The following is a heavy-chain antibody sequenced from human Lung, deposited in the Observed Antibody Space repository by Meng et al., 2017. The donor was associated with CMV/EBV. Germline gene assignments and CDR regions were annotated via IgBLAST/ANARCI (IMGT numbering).Heavy chain of an antibody. V-gene: IGHV1-18*01. J-gene: IGHJ4*02. CDR2: FVNYVDT. CDR3: ASGTPGRSYCDY. D-gene: IGHD2-15*01. CDR1: GYTFGSYG. Sequence: QVPLLQSGPEVEKPGASVRVSCKASGYTFGSYGICWVRQAPGQGLEWMGWFVNYVDTYPAPKFQGRVTMTTDTHTNTAFMELRSLTSDDTAVYYCASGTPGRSYCDYWGQGTLVTVSS.